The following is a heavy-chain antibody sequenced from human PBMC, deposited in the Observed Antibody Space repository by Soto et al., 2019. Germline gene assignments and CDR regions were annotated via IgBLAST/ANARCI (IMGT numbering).Heavy chain of an antibody. CDR2: ISSSSSYI. D-gene: IGHD2-15*01. CDR1: GFTFSSYS. V-gene: IGHV3-21*01. CDR3: ARDHGLSSYAFDI. Sequence: EVQLVESGGGLVKPLGSLRLSCAASGFTFSSYSMNWVRQAPGKGLEWVSSISSSSSYIYYADSVKGRFTISRDNAKNSLYLQMNSLRAEDTAVYYCARDHGLSSYAFDIWGQGTMVTVSS. J-gene: IGHJ3*02.